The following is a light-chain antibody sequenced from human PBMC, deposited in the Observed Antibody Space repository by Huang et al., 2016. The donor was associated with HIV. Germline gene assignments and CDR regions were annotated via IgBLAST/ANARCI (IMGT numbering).Light chain of an antibody. V-gene: IGKV1-5*03. CDR3: QQYNSFPGT. J-gene: IGKJ1*01. Sequence: DIQMTQSPSTLSASVGDRVTITCRASQSISSSLAWYQQKPGKAPNLLIYKTSTLHSGVPSRCSGRGSGTEFTLTISSLQLDDFATYYCQQYNSFPGTFGQGTKVEIK. CDR2: KTS. CDR1: QSISSS.